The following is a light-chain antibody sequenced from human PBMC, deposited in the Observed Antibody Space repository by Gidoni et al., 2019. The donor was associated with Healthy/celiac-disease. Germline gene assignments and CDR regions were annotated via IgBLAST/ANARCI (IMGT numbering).Light chain of an antibody. J-gene: IGLJ2*01. CDR3: AAWDDSLNGVV. Sequence: QSVLTQPPSASGTPGQGVTSACSGSSSNIGRNTVNWYQQLPGTAPKLLIYSNNQRPSGVPARFSGSKSGTSASLAISGLQSEDEADYYCAAWDDSLNGVVFGGGTKLTVL. CDR1: SSNIGRNT. V-gene: IGLV1-44*01. CDR2: SNN.